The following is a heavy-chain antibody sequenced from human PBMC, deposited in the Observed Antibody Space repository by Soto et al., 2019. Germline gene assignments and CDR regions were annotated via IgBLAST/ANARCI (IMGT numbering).Heavy chain of an antibody. CDR1: GYTFSNYG. CDR2: ISLYSDGT. Sequence: ASVKVSCQTSGYTFSNYGITWVRQAPGQPLEWLGWISLYSDGTSYAQKFRGRVSMTTDTSTTTAYMELRSLRSDDTAVYYCARVVPGAEAWFGPWGQGTLVTVSS. CDR3: ARVVPGAEAWFGP. J-gene: IGHJ5*02. V-gene: IGHV1-18*01.